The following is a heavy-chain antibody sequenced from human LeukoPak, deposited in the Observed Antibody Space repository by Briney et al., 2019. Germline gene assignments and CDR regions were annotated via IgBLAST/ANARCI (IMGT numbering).Heavy chain of an antibody. V-gene: IGHV3-23*01. J-gene: IGHJ3*02. CDR1: GFTFSSYA. CDR2: ISGSGGST. Sequence: GGSLRLSCAASGFTFSSYAMSWVRQAPGKGLEWVSAISGSGGSTYYADSVKGRFTISRDNSKNTLYLQMNSRRAEDTAVYYCARVVDTSSDPGDDAFDIWGQGTMVTVSS. CDR3: ARVVDTSSDPGDDAFDI. D-gene: IGHD5-18*01.